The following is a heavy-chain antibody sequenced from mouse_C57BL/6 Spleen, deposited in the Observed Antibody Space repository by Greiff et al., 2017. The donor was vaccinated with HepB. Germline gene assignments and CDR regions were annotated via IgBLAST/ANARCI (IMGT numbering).Heavy chain of an antibody. CDR3: AREDYDFDGGFAY. J-gene: IGHJ3*01. D-gene: IGHD2-4*01. CDR1: GFTFSDYY. V-gene: IGHV5-16*01. CDR2: INYDGSST. Sequence: EVMLVESEGGLVQPGSSMKLSCTASGFTFSDYYMAWVRQVPEKGLEWVANINYDGSSTYYLDSLKSRFIISRDNAKNILYLQMSSLKSEDTATYYVAREDYDFDGGFAYWGQGTLVTVSA.